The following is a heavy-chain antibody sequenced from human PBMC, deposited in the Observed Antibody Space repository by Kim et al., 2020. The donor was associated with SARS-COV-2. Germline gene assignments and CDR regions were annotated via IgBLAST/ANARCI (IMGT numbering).Heavy chain of an antibody. CDR3: ARDLGDAYAMDV. V-gene: IGHV3-48*02. CDR2: I. Sequence: IHYADSVKGRVTLSRDTAKNSLYLQMNSLRDDDTAIYYCARDLGDAYAMDVWGQGTTVTVSS. D-gene: IGHD3-16*01. J-gene: IGHJ6*02.